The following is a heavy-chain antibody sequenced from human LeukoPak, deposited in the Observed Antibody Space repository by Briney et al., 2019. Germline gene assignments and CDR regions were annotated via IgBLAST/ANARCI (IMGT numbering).Heavy chain of an antibody. Sequence: SETLSLTCAVYGGSFSGYYWSWIRQPPGKGLEWIGEINHSGSTNYNPSLKSRVTISVGTSKNQFSLQLRSVTTADTAVYYCVRGPYGASISKWFDPWGQGTQVIVSP. V-gene: IGHV4-34*01. J-gene: IGHJ5*02. CDR2: INHSGST. D-gene: IGHD4/OR15-4a*01. CDR1: GGSFSGYY. CDR3: VRGPYGASISKWFDP.